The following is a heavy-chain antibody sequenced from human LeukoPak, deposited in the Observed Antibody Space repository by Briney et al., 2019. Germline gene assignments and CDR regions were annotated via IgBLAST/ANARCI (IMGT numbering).Heavy chain of an antibody. D-gene: IGHD6-19*01. J-gene: IGHJ4*02. V-gene: IGHV4-34*01. CDR3: ARFGSGWYYFDF. CDR2: INHSGST. CDR1: GGSFSGYY. Sequence: PSETLSLTCAVYGGSFSGYYWSWIRQPPGKGLEWIGEINHSGSTNYNPSLKSRVTISVDTSKNQFSLKLSSVTAADTAVYYCARFGSGWYYFDFWGQGALVSVSS.